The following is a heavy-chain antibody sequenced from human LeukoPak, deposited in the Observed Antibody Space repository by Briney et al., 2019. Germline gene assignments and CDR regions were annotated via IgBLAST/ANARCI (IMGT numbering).Heavy chain of an antibody. Sequence: GGSLRLSCAASGFTFSSYSMNWVRQAPGKGLEWVSYVSSSSSTIYYADSVKGRFTISRDNSKNTLYLQMNSLRAEDTAVYYCARVKGVDTAMVIRGAFDIWGQGTMVTVSS. CDR2: VSSSSSTI. D-gene: IGHD5-18*01. CDR3: ARVKGVDTAMVIRGAFDI. V-gene: IGHV3-48*01. CDR1: GFTFSSYS. J-gene: IGHJ3*02.